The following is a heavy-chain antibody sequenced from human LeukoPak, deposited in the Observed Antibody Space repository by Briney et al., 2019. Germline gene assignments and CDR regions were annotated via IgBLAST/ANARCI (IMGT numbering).Heavy chain of an antibody. Sequence: ASVKVSCKASGYTFTDYFIHWVRQAPGQGLEWMGWINPNSGGTKYAQKFQGRVTMTRNTSISTAYMELSSLRSEDTAVYYCARVYDSGSYSCPHWGQGTLVTVSS. CDR1: GYTFTDYF. V-gene: IGHV1-2*02. J-gene: IGHJ4*02. CDR3: ARVYDSGSYSCPH. D-gene: IGHD3-10*01. CDR2: INPNSGGT.